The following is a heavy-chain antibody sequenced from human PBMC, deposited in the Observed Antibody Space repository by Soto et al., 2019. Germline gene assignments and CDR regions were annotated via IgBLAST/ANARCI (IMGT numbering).Heavy chain of an antibody. CDR2: INSDGSST. Sequence: EVQLVESGGGLVQPGGSLRLSCAASGFTFSSYWMHWVRQAPGKGLVWVSRINSDGSSTSYADSVKGRFTISRDNAKNTLYLQMNSLRADDTAVYYCARGGDSGYDYHFDYWGQGTLVTVSS. CDR1: GFTFSSYW. V-gene: IGHV3-74*01. J-gene: IGHJ4*02. D-gene: IGHD5-12*01. CDR3: ARGGDSGYDYHFDY.